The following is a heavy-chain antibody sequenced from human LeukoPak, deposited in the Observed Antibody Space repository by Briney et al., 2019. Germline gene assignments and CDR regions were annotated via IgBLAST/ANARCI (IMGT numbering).Heavy chain of an antibody. CDR3: ARDKVVGATLFDY. J-gene: IGHJ4*02. V-gene: IGHV3-7*01. CDR1: GFTFSSYW. CDR2: IKQDGSDK. Sequence: PGGSLRLSCAASGFTFSSYWMSWVRQAPGKGLEWVANIKQDGSDKYYVDSVKGRFTISRDNAKNSVYLQMSSLRGEDTAVYYCARDKVVGATLFDYWGQGTLVSVSS. D-gene: IGHD1-26*01.